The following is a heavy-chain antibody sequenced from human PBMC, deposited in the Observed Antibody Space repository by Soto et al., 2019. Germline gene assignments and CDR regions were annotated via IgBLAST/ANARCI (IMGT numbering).Heavy chain of an antibody. CDR2: IYPGDSDT. Sequence: PGESLKISCKGSGYSFTSYWIGWVRQMPGKGLEWMGIIYPGDSDTRYSPSFQGQVTISADKSISTAYLQWSSLKASDTAMYYCARRIAVAGNYYYYGMDVWGQGTTVTVSS. J-gene: IGHJ6*02. CDR3: ARRIAVAGNYYYYGMDV. V-gene: IGHV5-51*01. D-gene: IGHD6-19*01. CDR1: GYSFTSYW.